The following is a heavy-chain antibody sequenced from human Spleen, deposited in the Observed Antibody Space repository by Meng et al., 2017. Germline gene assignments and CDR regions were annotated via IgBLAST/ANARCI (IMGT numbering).Heavy chain of an antibody. J-gene: IGHJ4*02. CDR1: GLRFTDAW. V-gene: IGHV3-15*04. CDR3: ATGAAAADH. D-gene: IGHD6-13*01. CDR2: IETNSDGGTT. Sequence: GRRVALWGGLVKPGCSLSLSCVASGLRFTDAWMSWVRQAPGKGLEWVGRIETNSDGGTTDYAAPVKGRFTISRDDSKNTLYLQMNSLINEDTAVYFCATGAAAADHWGQGTLVTVSS.